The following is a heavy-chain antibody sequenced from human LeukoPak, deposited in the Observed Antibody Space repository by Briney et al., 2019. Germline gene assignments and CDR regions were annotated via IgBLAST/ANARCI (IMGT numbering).Heavy chain of an antibody. Sequence: MSSETLSLTCTVSGGSISSSSYYWGWIRQPPGKGLEWIGSIYYSGSTYYNPSLKSRVTISVDTSKNQFSLKLSSVTAADTAVYYCARDGTYYYGSGSSYYYYYYGMDVWGQGTTVTVSS. J-gene: IGHJ6*02. CDR2: IYYSGST. D-gene: IGHD3-10*01. CDR1: GGSISSSSYY. V-gene: IGHV4-39*07. CDR3: ARDGTYYYGSGSSYYYYYYGMDV.